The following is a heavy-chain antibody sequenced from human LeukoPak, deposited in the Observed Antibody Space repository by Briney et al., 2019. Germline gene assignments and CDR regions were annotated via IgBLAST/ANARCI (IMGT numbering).Heavy chain of an antibody. J-gene: IGHJ2*01. CDR3: ARDSGWELFYWYFDL. V-gene: IGHV3-30-3*01. Sequence: GRSPRLSCAASGFTFSSYAMHWVRQAPGKGLEWVAVISYDGSNKYYADSVKGRFTISRDNSKNTLYLQMNSLRAEDTAVYYCARDSGWELFYWYFDLWGPGTLVTVSS. CDR2: ISYDGSNK. D-gene: IGHD1-26*01. CDR1: GFTFSSYA.